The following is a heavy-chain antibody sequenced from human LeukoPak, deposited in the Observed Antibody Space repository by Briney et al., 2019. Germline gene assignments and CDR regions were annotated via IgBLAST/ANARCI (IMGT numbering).Heavy chain of an antibody. CDR3: ARGGYSGYDPFDY. D-gene: IGHD5-12*01. J-gene: IGHJ4*02. V-gene: IGHV4-59*01. CDR2: IYYSGST. CDR1: GGSISSYY. Sequence: KSSETLSLTCTVSGGSISSYYWSWIRQPPGKGLEWIGNIYYSGSTNYNPSLKSRVTISVDTSKNQFSLKLSSVTAADTAVYYCARGGYSGYDPFDYWGQGTLVTVSS.